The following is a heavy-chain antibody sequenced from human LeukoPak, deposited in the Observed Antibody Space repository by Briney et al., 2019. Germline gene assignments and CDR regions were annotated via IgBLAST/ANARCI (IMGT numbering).Heavy chain of an antibody. CDR3: ARNVTAGFFDY. V-gene: IGHV4-38-2*01. CDR1: GSSITSDYF. J-gene: IGHJ4*02. D-gene: IGHD1-1*01. Sequence: SETLSLTCAVSGSSITSDYFWGWIRQPPGKGLEWIAAIYYSWGMYFNPSLKSRVTVSLDASKNQFSLKMTSLTAADTAIYYCARNVTAGFFDYWGQGIMVTVSS. CDR2: IYYSWGM.